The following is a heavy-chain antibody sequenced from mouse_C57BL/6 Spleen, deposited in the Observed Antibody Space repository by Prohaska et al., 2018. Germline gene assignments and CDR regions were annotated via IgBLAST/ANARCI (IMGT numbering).Heavy chain of an antibody. J-gene: IGHJ1*03. CDR2: ISYSGST. Sequence: EYMGYISYSGSTFYNPSLESRFSITRDTSKNQYYLQLNSVTAEDTATYYCARYGSSSRYYDVWGTGTTVTVSS. D-gene: IGHD1-1*01. CDR3: ARYGSSSRYYDV. V-gene: IGHV3-8*01.